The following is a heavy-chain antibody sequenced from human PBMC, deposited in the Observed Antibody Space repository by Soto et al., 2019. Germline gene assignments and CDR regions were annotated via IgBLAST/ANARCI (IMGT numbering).Heavy chain of an antibody. CDR2: ISTSGNTI. J-gene: IGHJ5*02. V-gene: IGHV3-11*01. CDR1: GFTFSDYY. Sequence: QVQLVESGGGLVKPGGSLRLSCAASGFTFSDYYMNWIRQAPGKGLEWVSYISTSGNTIYYADSVKGRITISRDNAKNSLSLQMNSLRVEDTAVYYCARDRVEGAAGFDPWGQGTLVTVSS. D-gene: IGHD1-26*01. CDR3: ARDRVEGAAGFDP.